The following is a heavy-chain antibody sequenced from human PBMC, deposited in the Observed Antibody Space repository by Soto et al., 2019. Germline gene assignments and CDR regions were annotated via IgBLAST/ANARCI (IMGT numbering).Heavy chain of an antibody. CDR3: TKAHPRGLDY. CDR2: IKSKPDGGTI. V-gene: IGHV3-15*01. D-gene: IGHD5-12*01. Sequence: GGSLRLSCAASGFTFCNAWMNWLRQAPGKGLEWVGLIKSKPDGGTIDYPAPVKGRFIISRDDSRNTLYLQMNSLKTEDTAVYYCTKAHPRGLDYWGQGTLVTVSS. CDR1: GFTFCNAW. J-gene: IGHJ4*02.